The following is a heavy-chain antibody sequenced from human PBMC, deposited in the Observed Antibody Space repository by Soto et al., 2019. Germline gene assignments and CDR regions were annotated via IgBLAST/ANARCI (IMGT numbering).Heavy chain of an antibody. D-gene: IGHD3-10*01. V-gene: IGHV3-21*06. Sequence: PGGSLRLSCAASGVSFRSYYMNWVRQAPGRGLEWVSSISPSSSFLNYADSVKGRFTISRDNAKSSVSLQMNSLRAEDTAVYYCARVGTDYGSGSPYYSDYWGQGTLVTVSS. J-gene: IGHJ4*02. CDR3: ARVGTDYGSGSPYYSDY. CDR2: ISPSSSFL. CDR1: GVSFRSYY.